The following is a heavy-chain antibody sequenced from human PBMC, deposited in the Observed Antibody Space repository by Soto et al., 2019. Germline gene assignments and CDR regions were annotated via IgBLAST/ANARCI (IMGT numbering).Heavy chain of an antibody. CDR2: ISYDGSNK. CDR3: AKGGIVGATTIEY. D-gene: IGHD1-26*01. V-gene: IGHV3-30*18. Sequence: GGSLRLSCAASGFTFSSYGMHWVRQAPGKGLEWVAVISYDGSNKYYADSVKGRFAISRDNSKNTLYLQMNSLRAEDTAVYYCAKGGIVGATTIEYWGQGTLVTVS. CDR1: GFTFSSYG. J-gene: IGHJ4*02.